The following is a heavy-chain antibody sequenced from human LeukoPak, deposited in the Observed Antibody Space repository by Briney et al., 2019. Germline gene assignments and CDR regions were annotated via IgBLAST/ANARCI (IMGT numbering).Heavy chain of an antibody. J-gene: IGHJ4*02. Sequence: GGSLRLSCAASGFTFSSYAMSWVRQAPGKGLEWVSAISGSGGSTYYADSVKGRFTISRDNSKYTLYLQMNSLRAEDTAVYYCAKDVRYYYDSSGYFGYWGQGTLVTVSS. CDR3: AKDVRYYYDSSGYFGY. V-gene: IGHV3-23*01. CDR2: ISGSGGST. D-gene: IGHD3-22*01. CDR1: GFTFSSYA.